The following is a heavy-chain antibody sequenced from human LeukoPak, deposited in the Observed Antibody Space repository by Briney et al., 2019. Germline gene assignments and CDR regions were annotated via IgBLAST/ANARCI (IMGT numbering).Heavy chain of an antibody. J-gene: IGHJ4*02. V-gene: IGHV4-31*03. Sequence: PSETLSLTCTVSGGSISSGGYYWSWIRQHPGKGLEWIGYIYYSGSTYYNPSLKSRVTISVDTSKNQFSLKLSSVTAADTAVYYCARVTVVVPAAAGIDYWGQGTLVTVSS. D-gene: IGHD2-2*01. CDR3: ARVTVVVPAAAGIDY. CDR2: IYYSGST. CDR1: GGSISSGGYY.